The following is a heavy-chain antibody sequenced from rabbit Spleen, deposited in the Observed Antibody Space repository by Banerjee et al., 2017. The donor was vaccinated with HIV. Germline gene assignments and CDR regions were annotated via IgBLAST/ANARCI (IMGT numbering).Heavy chain of an antibody. J-gene: IGHJ4*01. D-gene: IGHD4-1*01. CDR1: GFTLSSDY. Sequence: QEQLEESGGGLAKPGGTLTLTCTASGFTLSSDYMCWVRQAPGKGLEWIACIYTGRSGTTYYASWVNGRFTISKTSSTTVTLQMTTLTGADTASYFCGRPDGGVGYGWDLWGPGTLVTVS. CDR2: IYTGRSGTT. V-gene: IGHV1S45*01. CDR3: GRPDGGVGYGWDL.